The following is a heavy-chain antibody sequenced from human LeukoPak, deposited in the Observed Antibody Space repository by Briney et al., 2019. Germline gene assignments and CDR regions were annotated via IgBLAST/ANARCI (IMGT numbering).Heavy chain of an antibody. CDR3: ARDKGLLASFDY. CDR2: IYYSGST. Sequence: SETLSLTCTVSGGSISSSSYYWGWIRQPPGKGLEWIGSIYYSGSTYYNPSLKSRVTISVDTSKNQFSLKLSSVTAADTAVYYCARDKGLLASFDYWGQGTLVTVSS. D-gene: IGHD2-21*02. V-gene: IGHV4-39*07. CDR1: GGSISSSSYY. J-gene: IGHJ4*02.